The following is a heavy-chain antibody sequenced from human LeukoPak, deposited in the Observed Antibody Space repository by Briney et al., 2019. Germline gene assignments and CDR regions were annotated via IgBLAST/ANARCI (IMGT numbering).Heavy chain of an antibody. V-gene: IGHV3-9*01. CDR2: ISWNSGSI. J-gene: IGHJ6*02. D-gene: IGHD2-2*01. CDR3: AKVHCSSTSCYEHYFYYGMDV. Sequence: GGSLRLSCAASGFTFDDYAMHWVRQAPGKGLEWVSGISWNSGSIGYADSEKGRFTISRDNAKNSLYLQMNSLRAEDTALYYCAKVHCSSTSCYEHYFYYGMDVWGQGTTVTVSS. CDR1: GFTFDDYA.